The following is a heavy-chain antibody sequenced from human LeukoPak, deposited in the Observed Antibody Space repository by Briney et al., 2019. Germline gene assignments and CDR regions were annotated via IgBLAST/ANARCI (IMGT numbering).Heavy chain of an antibody. CDR3: ARGYPLSTTAAGTYFQH. V-gene: IGHV1-2*02. J-gene: IGHJ1*01. CDR2: INPNSGDT. CDR1: GYTFTSYD. D-gene: IGHD6-13*01. Sequence: ASVKVSCKASGYTFTSYDISWVRQAPGQGLEWMGWINPNSGDTNYAQKFQGRVTMTRDTSISTAYMELSRLRSDDTAVYYCARGYPLSTTAAGTYFQHWGQGTLVTVSS.